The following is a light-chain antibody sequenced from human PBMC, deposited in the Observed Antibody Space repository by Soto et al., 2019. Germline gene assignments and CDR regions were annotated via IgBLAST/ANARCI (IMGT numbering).Light chain of an antibody. Sequence: QSVLTHPPSASGTPGQRVTISCSGSSSNIGSNYVYWYQQLPGTAPKLLIYRNNQRPSGVPDRFSGSKSGTSASLAISGLRSEDEADYYCAAWDDSLSGLFGTGTKLTVL. J-gene: IGLJ1*01. CDR2: RNN. V-gene: IGLV1-47*01. CDR3: AAWDDSLSGL. CDR1: SSNIGSNY.